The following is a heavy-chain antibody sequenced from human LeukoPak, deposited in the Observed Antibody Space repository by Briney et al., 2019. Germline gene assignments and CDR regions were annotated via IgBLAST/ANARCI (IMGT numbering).Heavy chain of an antibody. Sequence: ASVKVSCKASGYTFTHYYMHWVRQAPGQGLEWLGVINPSGGNTTFAQKFQGRVTMTRDTSTNTVYMELSSLRSEDTAVYYCARDQVIVVVPVGSSRVPSPVDLNYYFYGMDVWGQGTTVTVSS. V-gene: IGHV1-46*01. D-gene: IGHD2-2*01. J-gene: IGHJ6*02. CDR3: ARDQVIVVVPVGSSRVPSPVDLNYYFYGMDV. CDR2: INPSGGNT. CDR1: GYTFTHYY.